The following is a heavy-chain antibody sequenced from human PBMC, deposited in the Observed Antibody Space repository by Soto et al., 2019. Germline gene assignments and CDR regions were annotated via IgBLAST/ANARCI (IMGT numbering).Heavy chain of an antibody. Sequence: QITLNESGPALVKPTQTLTLTCTFSGFSLNTRDVGVGWIRQPPGKALEWLGVVYWDDDKTYSPSLKSRLTITQDTPKNQVVLRMTQMDPVDTATYYCAHCRGGVASFWGQGTLVTVSS. J-gene: IGHJ4*02. V-gene: IGHV2-5*02. D-gene: IGHD3-16*01. CDR3: AHCRGGVASF. CDR2: VYWDDDK. CDR1: GFSLNTRDVG.